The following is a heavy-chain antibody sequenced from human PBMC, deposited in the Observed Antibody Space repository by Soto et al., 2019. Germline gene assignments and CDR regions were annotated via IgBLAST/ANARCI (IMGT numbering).Heavy chain of an antibody. V-gene: IGHV3-74*03. CDR3: ARGDRGAFDL. D-gene: IGHD1-26*01. CDR2: IHNDGSRT. CDR1: GFTFSYYW. Sequence: EVQLVESGGGLVQPGESLRLSCAASGFTFSYYWMHWVRQTPGKGLLWVSHIHNDGSRTTYADSVKCRFTISRDNARNTVYLQMNSLRDDDTAVYYCARGDRGAFDLWGQGTAVTVSS. J-gene: IGHJ3*01.